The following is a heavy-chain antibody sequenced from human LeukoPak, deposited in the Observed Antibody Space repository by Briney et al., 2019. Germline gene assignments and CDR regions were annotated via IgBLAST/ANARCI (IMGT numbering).Heavy chain of an antibody. J-gene: IGHJ4*02. D-gene: IGHD3-22*01. V-gene: IGHV1-18*01. CDR1: GYTFTSYG. CDR2: ISAYNGNT. CDR3: ARVPSGRRTYYYDSSGYQFDY. Sequence: ASVKVSCEASGYTFTSYGISWVRQAPGQGLEWMGWISAYNGNTNYAQKFQGRVTMTTDTSTSTAYMELRSLRSDDTAVYYCARVPSGRRTYYYDSSGYQFDYWGQGTLVTVSS.